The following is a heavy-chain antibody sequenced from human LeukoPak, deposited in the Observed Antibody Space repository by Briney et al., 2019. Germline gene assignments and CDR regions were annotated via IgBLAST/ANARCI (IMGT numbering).Heavy chain of an antibody. Sequence: ASVKVSCKASGYTFTSYYMHWVRQAPGQGLEWMGLINPSGGSTSYAQKFQGRVTMTGDMSTSTVYMELSSLRSEDTAVYYCAREIGGRYCSGSSCYSFNYWGQGTLVTVSS. V-gene: IGHV1-46*01. CDR1: GYTFTSYY. J-gene: IGHJ4*02. CDR3: AREIGGRYCSGSSCYSFNY. CDR2: INPSGGST. D-gene: IGHD2-15*01.